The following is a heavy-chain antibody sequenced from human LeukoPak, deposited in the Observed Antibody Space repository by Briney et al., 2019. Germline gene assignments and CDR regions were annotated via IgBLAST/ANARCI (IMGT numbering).Heavy chain of an antibody. CDR2: IYHSGST. Sequence: SGTLSLTCAVSGGSISSSNWWSWVRQPPGKGLEWIGEIYHSGSTNYNPSLKSRVTISVDKSKNQFSLKLSSVTAADTAVYYCARDRWGYYGSGSYYAVWYFDPWGRGTLVTVSS. J-gene: IGHJ2*01. CDR1: GGSISSSNW. CDR3: ARDRWGYYGSGSYYAVWYFDP. V-gene: IGHV4-4*02. D-gene: IGHD3-10*01.